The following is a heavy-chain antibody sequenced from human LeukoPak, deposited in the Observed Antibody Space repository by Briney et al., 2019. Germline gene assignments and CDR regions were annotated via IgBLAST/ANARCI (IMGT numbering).Heavy chain of an antibody. CDR1: GSTFTSYE. V-gene: IGHV1-8*03. CDR3: ARGRSGSYYYYYMDV. D-gene: IGHD1-26*01. J-gene: IGHJ6*03. CDR2: MNPNSGNT. Sequence: GPSGRVSCRPSGSTFTSYEINWGRQAPGQGLEWMGWMNPNSGNTGYAQKFQGRVTITRNTSISTAYMELSSLRSEDTTVYYCARGRSGSYYYYYMDVWGKGTTVTVSS.